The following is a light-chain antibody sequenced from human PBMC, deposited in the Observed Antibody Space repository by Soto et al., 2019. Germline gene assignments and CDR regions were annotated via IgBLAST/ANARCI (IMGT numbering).Light chain of an antibody. CDR1: QSVINY. Sequence: EIVLTQSPATLSLSPGERATLSCRASQSVINYLAWYQQKPGQAPRLLIYDTSNRATGIPARFSGSGSGTDFTLIISSLEPEDFAVYYCQQYNNWPRTFGQGTKVDIK. CDR3: QQYNNWPRT. J-gene: IGKJ1*01. CDR2: DTS. V-gene: IGKV3-11*01.